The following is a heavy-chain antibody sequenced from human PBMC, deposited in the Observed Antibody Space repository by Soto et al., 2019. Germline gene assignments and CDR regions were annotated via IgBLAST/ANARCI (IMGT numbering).Heavy chain of an antibody. D-gene: IGHD1-26*01. CDR1: VKSLSGYF. CDR2: ISHSGNT. V-gene: IGHV4-34*01. J-gene: IGHJ4*02. Sequence: SETLSLTCAVYVKSLSGYFWSWIRPPPGKALEWIGEISHSGNTNYNPSLKSRVTISVDTSKNQLFLNLTSVTAADTAMYYCARHHVRGRTIAGAAEFWGQGTLVTVSS. CDR3: ARHHVRGRTIAGAAEF.